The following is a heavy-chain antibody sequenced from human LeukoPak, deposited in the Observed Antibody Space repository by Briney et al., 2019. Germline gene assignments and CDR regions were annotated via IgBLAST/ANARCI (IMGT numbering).Heavy chain of an antibody. J-gene: IGHJ4*02. CDR3: ARAGGDGYNPNTY. D-gene: IGHD5-24*01. V-gene: IGHV3-21*01. CDR2: ISSSSSYI. Sequence: PGGSLRLSCAASGFTFSSYSMNWVRQAPGKGLEWLSSISSSSSYIYYADSVKGRFTISRDNAKNSLYLQMNSLRAEDTAVYYCARAGGDGYNPNTYWGQGTLVTVSS. CDR1: GFTFSSYS.